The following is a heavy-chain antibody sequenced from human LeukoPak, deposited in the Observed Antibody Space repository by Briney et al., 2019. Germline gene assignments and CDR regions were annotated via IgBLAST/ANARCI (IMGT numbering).Heavy chain of an antibody. Sequence: GGSLRLSCAASGFTFSSYSMNWVRQAPGKGLEWVSNIRSGSTGAHYADSVKGRFTISRDNSKDTLYLQMNRLRPEDTAVYYCARGTVTAPDYWGQRTLVTVSS. J-gene: IGHJ4*02. CDR3: ARGTVTAPDY. CDR1: GFTFSSYS. CDR2: IRSGSTGA. D-gene: IGHD2-21*02. V-gene: IGHV3-48*01.